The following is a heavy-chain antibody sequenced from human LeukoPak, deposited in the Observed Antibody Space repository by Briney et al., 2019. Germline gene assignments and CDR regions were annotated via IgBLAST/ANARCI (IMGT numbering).Heavy chain of an antibody. Sequence: ASVKVSCKASGYTFTSYDINWVRQATGQGLEWMGWMNPNSGNTGYAQKFQSRVTMTRNTSISTAYMELSSLRSEDTAVYYCARRLWFGERDGMDVWGQGTTVTVSS. J-gene: IGHJ6*02. D-gene: IGHD3-10*01. CDR3: ARRLWFGERDGMDV. CDR1: GYTFTSYD. CDR2: MNPNSGNT. V-gene: IGHV1-8*01.